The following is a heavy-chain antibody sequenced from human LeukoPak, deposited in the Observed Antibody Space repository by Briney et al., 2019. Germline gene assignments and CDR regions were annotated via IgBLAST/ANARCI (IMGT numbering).Heavy chain of an antibody. CDR3: AGVVRGDYVWGSYRFDY. CDR2: IHYSGST. Sequence: SQTLSLTCTVSGGSISSGDYYWSWIRQPPGKGLEWIGYIHYSGSTYYNPSLKSRVTISVDTSKNQFSLKLSSVTAADTAVYYCAGVVRGDYVWGSYRFDYWGQGTLVTVSS. CDR1: GGSISSGDYY. J-gene: IGHJ4*02. V-gene: IGHV4-30-4*08. D-gene: IGHD3-16*02.